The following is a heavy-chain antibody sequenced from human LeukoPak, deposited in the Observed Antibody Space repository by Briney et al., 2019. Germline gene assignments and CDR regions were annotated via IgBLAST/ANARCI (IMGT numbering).Heavy chain of an antibody. V-gene: IGHV3-21*01. J-gene: IGHJ6*03. D-gene: IGHD3-10*01. CDR3: ARDLRFGELFNYYYYMDV. CDR2: ISSSSSYI. Sequence: GGSLRLSCAASGFTFSSYSMNLVRQAPGKGLEWVSSISSSSSYIYYADSVKGRFTISRDNAKNSLYLQMNSLRAEDTAVYYCARDLRFGELFNYYYYMDVWGKGTTVTVSS. CDR1: GFTFSSYS.